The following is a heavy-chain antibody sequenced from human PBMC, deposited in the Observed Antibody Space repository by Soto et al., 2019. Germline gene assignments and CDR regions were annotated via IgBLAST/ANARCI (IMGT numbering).Heavy chain of an antibody. Sequence: EVQLLESGGGLVQPGGSRRLSCAASGFTFSTYVMNWVRQAPGKGLEWVAAIEGVGGDTYYADSVKGRFTISRDDSKNTLYLPMDSLRAEDTALYYCATLHAIFGVATDWGQGNLVTVSS. CDR3: ATLHAIFGVATD. CDR1: GFTFSTYV. D-gene: IGHD3-3*01. V-gene: IGHV3-23*01. CDR2: IEGVGGDT. J-gene: IGHJ4*02.